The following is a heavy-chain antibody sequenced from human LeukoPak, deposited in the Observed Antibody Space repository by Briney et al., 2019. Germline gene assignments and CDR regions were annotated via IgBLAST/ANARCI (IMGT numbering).Heavy chain of an antibody. CDR3: ARTLMPSIHEAFHI. D-gene: IGHD2-2*01. Sequence: SRTLSLTCTVSGGSITSGGYSWNWIRQPAGKGLEWIGRIHTSGSANYNPSLKSRVTSSVDTSKNHFSLNLSSVTAADTAIYYCARTLMPSIHEAFHIWGQGTTVTVSS. CDR1: GGSITSGGYS. V-gene: IGHV4-61*02. J-gene: IGHJ3*02. CDR2: IHTSGSA.